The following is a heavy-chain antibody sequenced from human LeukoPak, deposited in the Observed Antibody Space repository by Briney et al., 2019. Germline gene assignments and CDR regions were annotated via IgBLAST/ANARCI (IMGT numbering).Heavy chain of an antibody. CDR1: GGTLSSYA. D-gene: IGHD3-10*01. Sequence: SVKVSCKASGGTLSSYAISWVRQAPGQGLEWMRGIIPIFGTANYAQKFQGRVTITADESTSTAYMELSSLRSEDTAVYYCARGPLWFGDSYYFDYWGQGTLVTVSS. CDR2: IIPIFGTA. CDR3: ARGPLWFGDSYYFDY. J-gene: IGHJ4*02. V-gene: IGHV1-69*13.